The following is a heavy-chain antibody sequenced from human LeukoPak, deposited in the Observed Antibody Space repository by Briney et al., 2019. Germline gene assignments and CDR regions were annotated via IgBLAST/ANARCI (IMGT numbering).Heavy chain of an antibody. V-gene: IGHV1-2*02. D-gene: IGHD4-11*01. J-gene: IGHJ3*02. Sequence: ASVKVSCKASGYTFTGYYMHWVRQAPGQGLEWIGWINPNSGGTNYAQKFQGRVTMTRDTSISTAYMELSSLRSEDTAVYYCAREPFTVTTDPDAFDIWGQGTMVTVSS. CDR2: INPNSGGT. CDR3: AREPFTVTTDPDAFDI. CDR1: GYTFTGYY.